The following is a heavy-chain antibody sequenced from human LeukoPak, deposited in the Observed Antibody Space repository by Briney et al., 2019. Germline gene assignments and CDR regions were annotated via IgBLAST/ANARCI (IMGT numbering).Heavy chain of an antibody. CDR3: ARARFLDWLLPFDY. CDR1: GFSFSNYA. Sequence: GGSLRLSCVPSGFSFSNYAMSWVRQAPGKGLEWVAVISYDGSNKYYADSVKGRFTISRDNFKNRLYLQMNSLRAEDTAVSYCARARFLDWLLPFDYWGQGTLVTVSS. CDR2: ISYDGSNK. D-gene: IGHD3-3*01. J-gene: IGHJ4*02. V-gene: IGHV3-30-3*01.